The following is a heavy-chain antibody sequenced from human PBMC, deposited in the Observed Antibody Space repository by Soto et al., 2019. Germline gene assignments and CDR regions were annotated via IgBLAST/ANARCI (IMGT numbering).Heavy chain of an antibody. J-gene: IGHJ6*03. CDR1: GGSLSGSY. D-gene: IGHD2-2*01. Sequence: SETLSLTCAVYGGSLSGSYWSWIRQPPGTGLEWIGEIHHSGSTYYNPSLKSRVTLSVDTSKNQFSLKLSSVTAADTAVYYCARTQYQLLWPHGYYYYMDVWGKGTTVTVSS. V-gene: IGHV4-34*01. CDR3: ARTQYQLLWPHGYYYYMDV. CDR2: IHHSGST.